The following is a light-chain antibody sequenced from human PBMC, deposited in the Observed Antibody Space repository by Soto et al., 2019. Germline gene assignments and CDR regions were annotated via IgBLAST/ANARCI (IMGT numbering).Light chain of an antibody. V-gene: IGKV3-15*01. CDR3: QQYNSWPPVT. CDR2: GAS. CDR1: QSVSSN. Sequence: EIVMTQSPATLSVSPGERATLSCRASQSVSSNIAWYQQKPGQAPRLLIHGASTTATGIPARFSGSGSGTEFTLTISSLQSEDFAVYFCQQYNSWPPVTFGGGTKVEIK. J-gene: IGKJ4*01.